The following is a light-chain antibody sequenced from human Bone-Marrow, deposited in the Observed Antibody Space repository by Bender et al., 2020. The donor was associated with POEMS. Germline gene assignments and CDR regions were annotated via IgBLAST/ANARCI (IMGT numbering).Light chain of an antibody. CDR1: SSNIGAHA. J-gene: IGLJ3*02. V-gene: IGLV1-44*01. CDR3: AVWDDSLNGWV. Sequence: QSVLTQPPSASGTPGQRVTISCSGGSSNIGAHAVNWYQHLPGTAPNLLIYSSHRRPSEVPDRFSGARSGTSASLAIRGLQSEDEADYDCAVWDDSLNGWVFGGAT. CDR2: SSH.